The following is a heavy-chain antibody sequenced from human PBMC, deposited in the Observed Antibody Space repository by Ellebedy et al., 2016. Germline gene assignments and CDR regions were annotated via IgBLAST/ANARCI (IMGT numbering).Heavy chain of an antibody. D-gene: IGHD2-15*01. CDR1: GYTFTGYY. CDR2: INPNSGGT. J-gene: IGHJ4*02. CDR3: ARARKYCSGGSCYPHCDY. V-gene: IGHV1-2*02. Sequence: ASVKVSXKASGYTFTGYYMHWVRQAPRQGLEWMGWINPNSGGTNYAQKFQGRVTMTRDTSISTAYMELSRLRSDDTAVYYCARARKYCSGGSCYPHCDYWGQGTLVTVSS.